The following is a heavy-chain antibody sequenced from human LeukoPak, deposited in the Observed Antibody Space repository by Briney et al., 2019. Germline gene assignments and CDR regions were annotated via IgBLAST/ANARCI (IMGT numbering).Heavy chain of an antibody. D-gene: IGHD1-26*01. CDR2: ISSNGGST. CDR1: GFTFSSYA. CDR3: ARAWDGDY. J-gene: IGHJ4*02. Sequence: PGGSLSLSCAASGFTFSSYAMHWVPQAPGKGLEYVSAISSNGGSTYYANSVRGRFTISRDNSKNTLYLQMGSLRAEDMAVYYRARAWDGDYWGQGTLVTVSS. V-gene: IGHV3-64*01.